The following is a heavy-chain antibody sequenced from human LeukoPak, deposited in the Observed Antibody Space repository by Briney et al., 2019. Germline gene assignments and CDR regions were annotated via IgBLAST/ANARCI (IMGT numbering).Heavy chain of an antibody. CDR2: ISSSGSTI. CDR1: GFTFSSYE. Sequence: GGSLRLSCAASGFTFSSYEMNWVRQAPGKGLEWVSYISSSGSTIYYADSVKGRFTISRDNAKNSLYLQMNSLRAEDTAVYYCARDSWYSYGSFGVFDYWGQGTLVTVSS. D-gene: IGHD5-18*01. CDR3: ARDSWYSYGSFGVFDY. J-gene: IGHJ4*02. V-gene: IGHV3-48*03.